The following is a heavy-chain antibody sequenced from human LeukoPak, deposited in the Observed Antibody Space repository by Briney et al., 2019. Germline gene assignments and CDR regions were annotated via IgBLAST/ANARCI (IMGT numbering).Heavy chain of an antibody. CDR2: INAGNGNT. CDR1: GYTFTSYA. D-gene: IGHD2-2*01. Sequence: EASVKVSCKASGYTFTSYAMHWVRQAPGQRLEWMGWINAGNGNTKYSQKFQGRVTITRDTSASTAYMELSSLGSEDTAVYYCARSGRTGCSSTSCYYYYGMDVWGKGTTVTVSS. CDR3: ARSGRTGCSSTSCYYYYGMDV. V-gene: IGHV1-3*01. J-gene: IGHJ6*04.